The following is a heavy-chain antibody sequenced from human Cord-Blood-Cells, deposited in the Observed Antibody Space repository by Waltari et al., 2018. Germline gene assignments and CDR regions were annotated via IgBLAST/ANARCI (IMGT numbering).Heavy chain of an antibody. D-gene: IGHD3-3*01. J-gene: IGHJ4*02. Sequence: QVQLQESGPGLVKPSGTLSLTCAVSGGSISSSNWWSWVRQPPGKGLEWIGEIHHSGSTNYNPALKSRGTISVDKSQNQFSLKLSSVTAADTAVYYCARDRSGGVVIIDYWGQGTLVTVSS. CDR1: GGSISSSNW. CDR2: IHHSGST. CDR3: ARDRSGGVVIIDY. V-gene: IGHV4-4*02.